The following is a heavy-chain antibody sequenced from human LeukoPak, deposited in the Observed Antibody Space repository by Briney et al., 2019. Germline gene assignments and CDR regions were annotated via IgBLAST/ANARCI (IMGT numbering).Heavy chain of an antibody. CDR1: GFNFRAYA. D-gene: IGHD5-12*01. V-gene: IGHV3-23*01. J-gene: IGHJ3*02. CDR3: AKDGVATQHALDI. CDR2: ISGSGGTT. Sequence: PGGSLRLSCAPSGFNFRAYAMTWVRQAPGKGLDWVSGISGSGGTTYYADSVRGRFTISRDNSKNTVYLQLNNLRAEDMAVYYCAKDGVATQHALDIWGHGTMVTVSS.